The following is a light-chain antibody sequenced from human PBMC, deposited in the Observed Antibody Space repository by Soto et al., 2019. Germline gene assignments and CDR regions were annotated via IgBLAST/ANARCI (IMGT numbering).Light chain of an antibody. CDR1: QSVSSNY. CDR3: QQYGSSPLLT. V-gene: IGKV3-20*01. J-gene: IGKJ4*01. CDR2: GAS. Sequence: EIVLTQSPGTLSLSPGERATLSCRASQSVSSNYLAWYQQKPGQAPRLLIYGASSGATGIPDRFSASGSGTDFTLTISRLEPADFAVYYCQQYGSSPLLTFGGGTKVEIK.